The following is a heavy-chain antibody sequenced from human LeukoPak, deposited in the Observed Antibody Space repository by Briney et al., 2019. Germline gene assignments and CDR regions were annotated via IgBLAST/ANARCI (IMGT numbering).Heavy chain of an antibody. D-gene: IGHD1-26*01. CDR2: IIPIFGTA. Sequence: ASVKVSCKASGGTFSSYAISWVRQAPGQGLEWMGGIIPIFGTANYAQKFQGRVTITADESTSTAYMELSSLRSEDTAVYYCARDISSGSYVGFDYWGQGTLVTVSS. V-gene: IGHV1-69*13. J-gene: IGHJ4*02. CDR3: ARDISSGSYVGFDY. CDR1: GGTFSSYA.